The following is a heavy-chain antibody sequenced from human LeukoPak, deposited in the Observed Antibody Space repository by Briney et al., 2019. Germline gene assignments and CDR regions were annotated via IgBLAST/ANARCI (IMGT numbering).Heavy chain of an antibody. CDR3: ARDVVVTSSPDSFDI. V-gene: IGHV4-31*11. J-gene: IGHJ3*02. CDR2: ISNSGTT. CDR1: GDSVSSGGYY. Sequence: SQTLSLTCAVSGDSVSSGGYYWTWIRQHPRKGLEWIGYISNSGTTSYNPSLKSRVSISVDTSNNQFSLRLSSVTAADTAVYYCARDVVVTSSPDSFDIWGRGTMVTVSS. D-gene: IGHD2-21*02.